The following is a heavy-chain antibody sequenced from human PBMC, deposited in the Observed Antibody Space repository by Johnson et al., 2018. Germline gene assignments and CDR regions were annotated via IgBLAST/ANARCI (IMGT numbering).Heavy chain of an antibody. CDR3: ARVQLERLPYYGMDV. J-gene: IGHJ6*02. D-gene: IGHD1-1*01. Sequence: QVQLVQSGGGVVQPGRSLRLSCAASGFTFSSYDMHWVRQAPGKGLEWVAVISYDGSNKYYADSVKGRFTIPRDNAKNSLYLQMNSHRAEDTAVYYCARVQLERLPYYGMDVWGQGTTVTVSS. CDR2: ISYDGSNK. CDR1: GFTFSSYD. V-gene: IGHV3-30-3*01.